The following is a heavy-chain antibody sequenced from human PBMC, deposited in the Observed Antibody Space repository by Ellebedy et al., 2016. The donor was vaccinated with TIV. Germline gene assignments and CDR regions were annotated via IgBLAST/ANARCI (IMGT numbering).Heavy chain of an antibody. CDR3: ATDGSYGDYRSPAHGFEF. CDR1: GFTFSSYW. Sequence: GGSLRLSCAAPGFTFSSYWMSWVRQAPGKGLEWVANINQDGSEKYYMDSVRGRFTISRDNAKNSLYLQMNSLGVDDSAVYYCATDGSYGDYRSPAHGFEFWGQGTMVTVSS. J-gene: IGHJ3*01. D-gene: IGHD4-17*01. CDR2: INQDGSEK. V-gene: IGHV3-7*01.